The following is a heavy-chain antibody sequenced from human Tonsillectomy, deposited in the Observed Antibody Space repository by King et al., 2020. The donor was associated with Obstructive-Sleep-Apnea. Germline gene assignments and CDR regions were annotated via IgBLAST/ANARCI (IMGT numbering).Heavy chain of an antibody. V-gene: IGHV1-69*10. D-gene: IGHD3-22*01. Sequence: QLVQSGAEVKKPGSSVKVSCKASGGTFSSYAISWVRQAPGQGLERMGGIIPILGRANYAQKFQGRVTITADKSTSTAYMVLSSLRSEDTAVYYCARDPENYYDSSGYPAPNWYFDLWGRGTLVTVSS. J-gene: IGHJ2*01. CDR3: ARDPENYYDSSGYPAPNWYFDL. CDR2: IIPILGRA. CDR1: GGTFSSYA.